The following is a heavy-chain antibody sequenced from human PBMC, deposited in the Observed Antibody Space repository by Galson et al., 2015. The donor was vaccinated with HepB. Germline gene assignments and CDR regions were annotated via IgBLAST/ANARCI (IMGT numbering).Heavy chain of an antibody. J-gene: IGHJ2*01. V-gene: IGHV3-7*03. CDR1: GFTFSSYW. D-gene: IGHD2-2*02. Sequence: SLRLSCAASGFTFSSYWMSWVRQAPGKGLEWVANIKQDENEKYYVDSVKGRFTISRDNANNSLFLQMNSLRAEDTAVFYCARWTLSDCSSASCYTGNLYFDLWGRGTLVTVSS. CDR3: ARWTLSDCSSASCYTGNLYFDL. CDR2: IKQDENEK.